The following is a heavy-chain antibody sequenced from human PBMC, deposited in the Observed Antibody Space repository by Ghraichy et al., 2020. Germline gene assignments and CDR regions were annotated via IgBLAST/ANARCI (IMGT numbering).Heavy chain of an antibody. CDR3: ARAAARLVDY. J-gene: IGHJ4*02. V-gene: IGHV3-48*03. CDR1: GFTFSSYE. Sequence: GGSLRLSCAASGFTFSSYEMNWVRQAPGKGLEWVSHTSSSGSTMYYADSLKGRFTISRDNAKNSLYLQMNSLRAEDTAVYYCARAAARLVDYWGQGTLVTVSS. D-gene: IGHD6-6*01. CDR2: TSSSGSTM.